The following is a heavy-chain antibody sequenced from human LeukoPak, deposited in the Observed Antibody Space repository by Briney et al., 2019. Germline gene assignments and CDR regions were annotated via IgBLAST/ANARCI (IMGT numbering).Heavy chain of an antibody. CDR2: IIPIFGTA. J-gene: IGHJ3*02. CDR1: GGTFSSYA. Sequence: SVKVSCKASGGTFSSYAISWVRQAPGQGLEWMGGIIPIFGTANYAQKFQGRVTITADESTSTAYMELSSLRSEDTAVYYCARGNIVVVPAAMVAFDIWGQGTMVTVSS. D-gene: IGHD2-2*01. V-gene: IGHV1-69*13. CDR3: ARGNIVVVPAAMVAFDI.